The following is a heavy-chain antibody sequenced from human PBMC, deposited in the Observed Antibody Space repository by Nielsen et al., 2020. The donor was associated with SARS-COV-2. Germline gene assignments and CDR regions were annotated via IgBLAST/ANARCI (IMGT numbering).Heavy chain of an antibody. CDR3: ARFPSPLWFGEMPSIP. J-gene: IGHJ5*02. CDR1: GGSISSSNW. Sequence: SETLSLTCAVSGGSISSSNWWSWVRQPPAKGLEWIGEIYHSGSTNYNPSLKSRVTISVDKSKNQFSLKLSSVTAADTAVYYCARFPSPLWFGEMPSIPWGQGTLVTVSS. V-gene: IGHV4-4*02. D-gene: IGHD3-10*01. CDR2: IYHSGST.